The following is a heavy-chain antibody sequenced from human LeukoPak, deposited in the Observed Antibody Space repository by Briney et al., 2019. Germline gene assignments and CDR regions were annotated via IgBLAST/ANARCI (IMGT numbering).Heavy chain of an antibody. CDR3: ARGGDGYTTYWYFDL. V-gene: IGHV4-4*07. Sequence: TPSETLSLTCTVSGGSISTYYWSRIRQPAGKGLEWIGRIYTSGSTRYNPSLESRVTMSVDTSKNQFSLKLTSVTAADTAVYYCARGGDGYTTYWYFDLWGRGTLVTVSS. J-gene: IGHJ2*01. CDR1: GGSISTYY. CDR2: IYTSGST. D-gene: IGHD5-24*01.